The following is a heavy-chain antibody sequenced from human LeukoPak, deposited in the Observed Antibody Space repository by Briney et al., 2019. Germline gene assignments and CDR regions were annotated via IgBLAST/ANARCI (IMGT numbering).Heavy chain of an antibody. J-gene: IGHJ4*02. Sequence: GGSLRLSCAASGFTFKNYAIHWGRQAPGKGLEWVAAISHDGSNKYYADSVKGRLTISRDNSKNMLYLQMHSLRPEDTAVYYCASGRGPFDFWGQGTLVTVSS. CDR3: ASGRGPFDF. CDR2: ISHDGSNK. V-gene: IGHV3-30-3*01. CDR1: GFTFKNYA. D-gene: IGHD1-1*01.